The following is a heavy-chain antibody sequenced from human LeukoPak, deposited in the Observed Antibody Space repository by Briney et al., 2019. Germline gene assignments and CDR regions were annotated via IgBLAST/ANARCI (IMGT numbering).Heavy chain of an antibody. Sequence: QTGGSLRLSCAASGFTFSRYDMHWVRQATGKGLEWVSAISSAGDTYYPGSVKGRFTISRENAKNSLYLQMNSLRAGDTAVYYCARGTGAAVTHFDLWGRGTLVTVSS. V-gene: IGHV3-13*01. CDR3: ARGTGAAVTHFDL. CDR1: GFTFSRYD. CDR2: ISSAGDT. D-gene: IGHD4-23*01. J-gene: IGHJ2*01.